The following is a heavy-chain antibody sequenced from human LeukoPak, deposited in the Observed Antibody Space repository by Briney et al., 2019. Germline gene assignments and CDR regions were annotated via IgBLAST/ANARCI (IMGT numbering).Heavy chain of an antibody. CDR2: IKDDGSTT. CDR3: HPLAFVTN. J-gene: IGHJ4*02. Sequence: QTGGSLRLSCAVSGFTFGGRLMHWVRQAPGKGLVWVALIKDDGSTTNYADSVKGRFTASRDDAKNTVYLQMSSLRAEDTAVYYCHPLAFVTNWGQGTLVTVSS. V-gene: IGHV3-74*01. D-gene: IGHD2-8*01. CDR1: GFTFGGRL.